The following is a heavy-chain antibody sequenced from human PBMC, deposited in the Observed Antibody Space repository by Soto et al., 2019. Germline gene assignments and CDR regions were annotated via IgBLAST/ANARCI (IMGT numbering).Heavy chain of an antibody. D-gene: IGHD5-12*01. Sequence: EVQLVESGGGLVKPGGSLRLSCAASGFTFSSYSMNWVRQAPGKGLEWVSSISSSSRYIYYADSVKGRFTISRDNAKNSLYLQMNSLRAEDTAVYYCARDRIVATITVDYWGQGTLVTVSS. J-gene: IGHJ4*02. CDR2: ISSSSRYI. V-gene: IGHV3-21*01. CDR1: GFTFSSYS. CDR3: ARDRIVATITVDY.